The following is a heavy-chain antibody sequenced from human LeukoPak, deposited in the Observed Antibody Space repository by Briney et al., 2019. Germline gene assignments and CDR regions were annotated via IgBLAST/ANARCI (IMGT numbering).Heavy chain of an antibody. CDR2: ISSSGST. V-gene: IGHV4-61*02. Sequence: PSETLSLTCTVSGDSISSGDYYWSWIRQPAGKGLEWIGRISSSGSTNYNPSLKSRVTISVDTSKNQFSLKLSSVTAADTAVYYCAGRGLLWFGGPDYWGQGTLVTVSS. D-gene: IGHD3-10*01. J-gene: IGHJ4*02. CDR3: AGRGLLWFGGPDY. CDR1: GDSISSGDYY.